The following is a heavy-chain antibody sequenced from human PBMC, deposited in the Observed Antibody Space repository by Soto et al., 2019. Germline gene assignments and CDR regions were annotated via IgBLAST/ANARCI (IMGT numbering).Heavy chain of an antibody. V-gene: IGHV1-3*01. CDR3: ARGLRTQVQVHKWGLSADGMDV. Sequence: VASVKVSCKASGYTFTSSAMHWVRQAPGQRLEWMGWINAGNGNTKYSQKFQGRVTITRDTSASTAYMELSSLRSEDTAVYYCARGLRTQVQVHKWGLSADGMDVCGEGTTVAIAS. D-gene: IGHD1-26*01. CDR1: GYTFTSSA. J-gene: IGHJ6*02. CDR2: INAGNGNT.